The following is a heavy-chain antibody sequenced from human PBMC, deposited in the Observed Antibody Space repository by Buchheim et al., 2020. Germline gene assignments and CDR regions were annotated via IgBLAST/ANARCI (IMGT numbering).Heavy chain of an antibody. CDR1: DGPISRGGHY. CDR3: ARAFENTGADY. D-gene: IGHD7-27*01. Sequence: QVQLQESGPGLVKPSQTLSLTCSVSDGPISRGGHYWNWIRQHPGKGLEWIGNIYYSGYTYYNLSLKSRVTISVDTSKNQFSLKLYAVTSANTAVYYCARAFENTGADYWGQGAL. V-gene: IGHV4-31*03. CDR2: IYYSGYT. J-gene: IGHJ4*02.